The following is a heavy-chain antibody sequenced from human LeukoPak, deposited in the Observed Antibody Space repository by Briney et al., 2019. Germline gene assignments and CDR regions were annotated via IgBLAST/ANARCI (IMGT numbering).Heavy chain of an antibody. D-gene: IGHD4-17*01. V-gene: IGHV3-9*03. Sequence: PGGSLRLSCAASGFTFDDYAMHWVRQAPGKGLEWVSGISWNSGSIGYADSEKGRFTISRDNAKNSLYLQMNSLRAEDMALYYCAKAYGDLGLGYYMDVWGKGTTVTVSS. CDR1: GFTFDDYA. CDR3: AKAYGDLGLGYYMDV. J-gene: IGHJ6*03. CDR2: ISWNSGSI.